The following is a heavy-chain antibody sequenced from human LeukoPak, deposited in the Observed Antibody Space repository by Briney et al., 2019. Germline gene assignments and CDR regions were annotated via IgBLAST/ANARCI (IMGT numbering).Heavy chain of an antibody. J-gene: IGHJ4*02. CDR1: GFTFSSYG. CDR2: ISYDGSNK. Sequence: GGSLRLSCAASGFTFSSYGMHWVRQAPGKGLEWVAVISYDGSNKYYADSVKGRFTISRDNSKNTLYLQMNSLRAEDTAVYYCARGGYYGSGSYPLPDFDYWGQGTLVTVSS. V-gene: IGHV3-30*03. D-gene: IGHD3-10*01. CDR3: ARGGYYGSGSYPLPDFDY.